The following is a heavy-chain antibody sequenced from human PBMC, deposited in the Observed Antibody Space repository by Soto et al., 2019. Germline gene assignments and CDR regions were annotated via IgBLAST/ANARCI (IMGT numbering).Heavy chain of an antibody. CDR2: IKHDVSEK. J-gene: IGHJ4*01. CDR1: GFIFSSYW. CDR3: ARDPFSLSAVRADY. V-gene: IGHV3-7*01. Sequence: GGSLRLSCATSGFIFSSYWMNWGLQAPGKGLEWVATIKHDVSEKYYVDSVKGRFTISRDNAKNSVYLQMNSLRAEDTAVYYCARDPFSLSAVRADYWGQGTLVTVSS. D-gene: IGHD3-16*01.